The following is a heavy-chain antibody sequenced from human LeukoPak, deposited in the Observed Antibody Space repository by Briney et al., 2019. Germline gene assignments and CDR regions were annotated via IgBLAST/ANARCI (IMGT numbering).Heavy chain of an antibody. CDR1: GFTFINYA. V-gene: IGHV1-18*01. CDR3: ARDAADRGGYYRI. J-gene: IGHJ4*02. CDR2: ISAYNGNT. D-gene: IGHD3-22*01. Sequence: ASVKVSCKASGFTFINYAISWVRQAPGQGLEWMGWISAYNGNTNYAQELQGRVTMTTDTSTSTAYMELRSLRSDDTAVYYCARDAADRGGYYRIWGQGTLVTVSS.